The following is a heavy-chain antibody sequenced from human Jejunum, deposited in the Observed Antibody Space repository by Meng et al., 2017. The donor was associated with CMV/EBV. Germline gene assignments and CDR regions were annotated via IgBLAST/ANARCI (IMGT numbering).Heavy chain of an antibody. CDR2: ISWNSGSI. D-gene: IGHD6-19*01. CDR1: GFTFDDYA. Sequence: SCAASGFTFDDYAMHWVRQAPGKGLAWVSGISWNSGSIGYADSVKGRFTISRDNAKNSLYLQMNSLRAEDMALYYCAKDKAGAFDYWGQGTLVTVSS. J-gene: IGHJ4*02. CDR3: AKDKAGAFDY. V-gene: IGHV3-9*03.